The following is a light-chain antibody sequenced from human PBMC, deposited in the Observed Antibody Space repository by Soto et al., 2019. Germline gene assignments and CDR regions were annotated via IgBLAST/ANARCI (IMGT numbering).Light chain of an antibody. V-gene: IGKV1-9*01. Sequence: IPLTQSPSSLSASVGDRVTITCRASQGISSYLAWYQQKPGQAPKLLIYAASTLQSGVPSRFRGSGAGIDFTLTISSLRPEDFATYYCQELNSYPRTFGQGKKVDIK. CDR1: QGISSY. CDR2: AAS. J-gene: IGKJ1*01. CDR3: QELNSYPRT.